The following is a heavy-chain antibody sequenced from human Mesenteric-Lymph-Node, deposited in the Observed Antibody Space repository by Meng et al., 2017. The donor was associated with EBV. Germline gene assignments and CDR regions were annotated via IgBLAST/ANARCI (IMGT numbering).Heavy chain of an antibody. CDR3: ARGGLDGSGRTWFDP. CDR2: IYYSGST. J-gene: IGHJ5*02. Sequence: QVQLQEPGPGLVQPSETLSLTCTVSGGSISSSSYYWGWIRQPPGKGLEWIGSIYYSGSTYYNPSLKSRVTISVDTSKNQFSLKLSSVTAADTAVYYCARGGLDGSGRTWFDPWGQGTLVTVSS. CDR1: GGSISSSSYY. D-gene: IGHD3-10*01. V-gene: IGHV4-39*07.